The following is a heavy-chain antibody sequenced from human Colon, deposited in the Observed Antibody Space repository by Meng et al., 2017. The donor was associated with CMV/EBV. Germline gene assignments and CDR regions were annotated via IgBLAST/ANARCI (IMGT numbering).Heavy chain of an antibody. CDR1: GLTFNGYG. CDR2: IGSDGSIK. V-gene: IGHV3-30*02. J-gene: IGHJ4*02. Sequence: GESLKISCAASGLTFNGYGLHWVRQAPGKGLDWVAFIGSDGSIKRYADSVKGRMTISRDNSKNTLWLHMDSLRPEYTALYYCASEGYSNFDYWGQGTLVTVSS. CDR3: ASEGYSNFDY. D-gene: IGHD4-11*01.